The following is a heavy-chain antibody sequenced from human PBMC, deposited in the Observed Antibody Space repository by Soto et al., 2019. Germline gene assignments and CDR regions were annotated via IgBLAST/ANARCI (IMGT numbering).Heavy chain of an antibody. J-gene: IGHJ5*02. CDR2: ISSSGSKT. V-gene: IGHV3-48*03. CDR3: ARDSIAAPNWFDP. D-gene: IGHD2-2*01. Sequence: GGSLRLSCTASGFTFRNFEMNWIRQVPGKGLEWISYISSSGSKTFYADSVKGRFIVSRDNTNDALFLEMNSLRDEDTGVYYCARDSIAAPNWFDPWGQGTLVTVSS. CDR1: GFTFRNFE.